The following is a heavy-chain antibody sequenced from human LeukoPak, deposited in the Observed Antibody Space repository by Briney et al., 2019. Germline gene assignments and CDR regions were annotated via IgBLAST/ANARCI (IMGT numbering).Heavy chain of an antibody. CDR1: GGSISSGGYS. Sequence: PSETLSLTCAVSGGSISSGGYSWSWIRQPPGKGLEWIGYIYHTGSTYYNPSLKTRVSISVDRSNNQFSLKLSSVTAADTAVYYCARVTPPPYYYDSSSVGTAFDIWGQGTMVTVSS. CDR3: ARVTPPPYYYDSSSVGTAFDI. D-gene: IGHD3-22*01. J-gene: IGHJ3*02. CDR2: IYHTGST. V-gene: IGHV4-30-2*01.